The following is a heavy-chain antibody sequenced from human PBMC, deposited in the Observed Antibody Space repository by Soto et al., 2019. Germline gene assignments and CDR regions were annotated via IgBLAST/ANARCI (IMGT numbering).Heavy chain of an antibody. CDR3: ARVNYYDSSGFFSHAFDI. D-gene: IGHD3-22*01. CDR1: GGSISSDHYY. CDR2: IYYSGGT. Sequence: SETLSLTCTVSGGSISSDHYYWSWIRQPPGKGLEWIGYIYYSGGTYYNPSLRSRVTISIDTSKNQFSLKLSSVTAADTAVFYCARVNYYDSSGFFSHAFDIWGQGTMVTI. V-gene: IGHV4-30-4*01. J-gene: IGHJ3*02.